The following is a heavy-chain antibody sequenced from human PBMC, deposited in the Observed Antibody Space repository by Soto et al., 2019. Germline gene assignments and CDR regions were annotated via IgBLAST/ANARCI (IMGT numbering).Heavy chain of an antibody. CDR2: IIPILGIA. CDR1: GGTFSSYT. D-gene: IGHD2-21*02. CDR3: ARDPSDGGGDCYPVGMDV. J-gene: IGHJ6*02. V-gene: IGHV1-69*08. Sequence: QVQLVQSGAEVKKPGSSVKVSCKASGGTFSSYTISWVRQAPGQGLEWMGRIIPILGIANYAQKFQGRVQITADKSTSTAYMDLGSLRSEDTAVYYCARDPSDGGGDCYPVGMDVWCQGTTVTVSS.